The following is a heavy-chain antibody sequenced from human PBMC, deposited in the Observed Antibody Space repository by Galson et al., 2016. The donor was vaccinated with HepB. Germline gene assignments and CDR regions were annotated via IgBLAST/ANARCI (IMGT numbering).Heavy chain of an antibody. CDR2: INPKSGGT. V-gene: IGHV1-2*02. CDR1: GYTFAAYY. Sequence: SVKVSCKASGYTFAAYYIHWVRLAPGQGLEWLGWINPKSGGTSYAQKFQGRVTMTRDTSITTAYMELNRLRSDDTAVYYCARRIVATIPSYYYYGMDVWGQGTTVIVSS. CDR3: ARRIVATIPSYYYYGMDV. J-gene: IGHJ6*02. D-gene: IGHD5-12*01.